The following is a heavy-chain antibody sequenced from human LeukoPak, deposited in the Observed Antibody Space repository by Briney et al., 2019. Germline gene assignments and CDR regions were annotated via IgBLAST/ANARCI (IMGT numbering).Heavy chain of an antibody. D-gene: IGHD6-13*01. V-gene: IGHV4-39*01. CDR3: ASGSSLYYFDY. CDR2: IYYSGIT. Sequence: PSETLSLTCTVSGGSISSSSYYWGWIRQPPGKGLEWIGSIYYSGITYYNPSLKSRVTISVDTSKNQCSLKLSSVTAADTAVYYCASGSSLYYFDYWGQGTLVTVSS. J-gene: IGHJ4*02. CDR1: GGSISSSSYY.